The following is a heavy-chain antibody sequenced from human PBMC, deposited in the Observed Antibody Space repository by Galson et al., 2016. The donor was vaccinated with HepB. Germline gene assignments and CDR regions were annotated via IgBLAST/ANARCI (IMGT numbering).Heavy chain of an antibody. CDR3: ARAARPHWYFDL. V-gene: IGHV4-61*01. Sequence: ETLSLTCTVSGGSVSSGFYYWSWIRQPPGKVLEWIGNIYYTGSTNYNPSLKSRVTISVDTSKNQFSLKLNSVTAADTAVYYCARAARPHWYFDLWGRGTLVTVSS. CDR1: GGSVSSGFYY. D-gene: IGHD6-6*01. CDR2: IYYTGST. J-gene: IGHJ2*01.